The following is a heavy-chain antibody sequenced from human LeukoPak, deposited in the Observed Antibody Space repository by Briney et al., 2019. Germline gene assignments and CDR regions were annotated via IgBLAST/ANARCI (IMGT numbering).Heavy chain of an antibody. D-gene: IGHD4-11*01. CDR2: IYYTGNT. CDR3: ARDGAATNKGDSLDI. V-gene: IGHV4-59*01. J-gene: IGHJ3*02. Sequence: SETLSLTCSVSGASISSSYWGWIRQPPGKGLEWIGYIYYTGNTNYNPSLKSRVTMSVDTPKNQFSLKLTSVTAADTAVYYCARDGAATNKGDSLDIWGQGATVTVSS. CDR1: GASISSSY.